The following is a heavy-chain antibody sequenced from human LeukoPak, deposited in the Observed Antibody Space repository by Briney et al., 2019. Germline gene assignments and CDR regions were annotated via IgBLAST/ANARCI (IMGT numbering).Heavy chain of an antibody. CDR1: GGSISRYY. V-gene: IGHV4-59*01. D-gene: IGHD3-10*01. Sequence: PPETLSLTCTVSGGSISRYYWNWIRQPPGKGLEWIGYMYYSGSTNYNPSLKSRVTISVHTSKNQVSLKLSSVTAADTAVYYCARSRDFGSGSYYSDKWFDPWGQGTLVTVSS. J-gene: IGHJ5*02. CDR2: MYYSGST. CDR3: ARSRDFGSGSYYSDKWFDP.